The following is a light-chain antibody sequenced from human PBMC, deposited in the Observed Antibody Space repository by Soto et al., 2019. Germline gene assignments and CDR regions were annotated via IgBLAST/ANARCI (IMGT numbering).Light chain of an antibody. CDR3: CSYAGSSTLYV. CDR1: SSDVGSYNL. CDR2: EGS. Sequence: QSALTQPASVSGSPGQSITISCTGTSSDVGSYNLVSWYQQHPGKAPKLMIYEGSKRPSGVSKRFSDSKSGNTASLTISGLQAEDEADYYCCSYAGSSTLYVFGTGTMLTVL. J-gene: IGLJ1*01. V-gene: IGLV2-23*01.